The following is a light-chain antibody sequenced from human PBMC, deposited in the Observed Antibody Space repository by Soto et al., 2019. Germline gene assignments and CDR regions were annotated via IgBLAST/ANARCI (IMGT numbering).Light chain of an antibody. Sequence: QSVLTQPPSVSAAPGQKVTISCSGSNSNIGDNYVSWYQQLPGAAPKLLIYDNNKRPSGIPDRFSGSKSGTSATLGITGLQTGDEGDYYCGTWDSSLSAWVFGGGTKVTVL. CDR3: GTWDSSLSAWV. V-gene: IGLV1-51*01. J-gene: IGLJ3*02. CDR2: DNN. CDR1: NSNIGDNY.